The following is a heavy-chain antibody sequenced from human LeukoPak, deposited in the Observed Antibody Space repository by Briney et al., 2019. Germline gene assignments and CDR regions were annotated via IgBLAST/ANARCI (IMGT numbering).Heavy chain of an antibody. CDR1: GFTFSTYV. D-gene: IGHD6-19*01. V-gene: IGHV3-30*04. CDR2: ISYDGTDK. J-gene: IGHJ5*02. Sequence: GRSLRLFCAASGFTFSTYVMHWVRQAPGKGLEWVAVISYDGTDKYYADSVKGRFTISRDNSKHTLYLQMNSLRAEDTAVYYCARGLSIGGWSESNWFDPWGQGTLVTVSS. CDR3: ARGLSIGGWSESNWFDP.